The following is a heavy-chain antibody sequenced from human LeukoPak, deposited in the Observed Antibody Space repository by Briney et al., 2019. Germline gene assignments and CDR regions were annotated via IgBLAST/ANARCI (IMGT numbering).Heavy chain of an antibody. V-gene: IGHV3-74*01. Sequence: GGSLRLSCAASGFTFSSTWMNWVRQGPGKGLEWVSRITSDGSSTIYADSVKGRFTISRDNAKNSLYLQMNSLRAEDTALYYCAKGPRYYYYMDVWGKGTTVTISS. J-gene: IGHJ6*03. CDR2: ITSDGSST. CDR1: GFTFSSTW. CDR3: AKGPRYYYYMDV.